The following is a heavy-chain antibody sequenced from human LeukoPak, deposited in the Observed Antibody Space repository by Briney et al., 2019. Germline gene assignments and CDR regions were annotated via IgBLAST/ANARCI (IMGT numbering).Heavy chain of an antibody. CDR3: ARSGIAAASFDY. J-gene: IGHJ4*02. CDR2: IYTSGST. CDR1: GGSISSGSYY. Sequence: SETLSLTCTVSGGSISSGSYYWSWIRQPAGKGLEWIGRIYTSGSTNYNPSLKSRVTISVDTSKNQFSLKLSSVTAADTAVYYCARSGIAAASFDYWGQGTLVTVSS. V-gene: IGHV4-61*02. D-gene: IGHD6-13*01.